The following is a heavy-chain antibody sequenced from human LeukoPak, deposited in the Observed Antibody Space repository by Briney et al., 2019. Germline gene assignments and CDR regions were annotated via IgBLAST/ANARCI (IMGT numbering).Heavy chain of an antibody. J-gene: IGHJ6*02. CDR1: GYTFTSYD. D-gene: IGHD5-18*01. CDR2: MNPNSGNT. CDR3: ARVGRYSYGYYYYYCGMDV. V-gene: IGHV1-8*01. Sequence: ASVKVSCKASGYTFTSYDINWVRQATGQGLEWMGWMNPNSGNTGYAQKFQGRVTMTRNTSISTAYMELSSLRSEDTAVYYCARVGRYSYGYYYYYCGMDVWGQGTTVTVSS.